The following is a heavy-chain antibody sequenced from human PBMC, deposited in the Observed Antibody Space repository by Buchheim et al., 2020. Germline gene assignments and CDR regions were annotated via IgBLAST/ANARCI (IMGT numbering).Heavy chain of an antibody. CDR1: GFTFSSYG. D-gene: IGHD2/OR15-2a*01. CDR2: ISYDGSNK. CDR3: AKEIREYPYYYGMDV. Sequence: QVQLVESGGGMVQPGRSLRLSCAASGFTFSSYGMHWVRQAPGKGLEWVAVISYDGSNKYYADSVKGRFTISRDNSKNTLYLQMNSLRAEDTAVYYCAKEIREYPYYYGMDVWGQGTT. V-gene: IGHV3-30*18. J-gene: IGHJ6*02.